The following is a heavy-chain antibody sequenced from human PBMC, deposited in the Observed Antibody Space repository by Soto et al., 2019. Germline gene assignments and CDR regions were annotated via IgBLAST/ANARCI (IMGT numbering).Heavy chain of an antibody. CDR2: ISGSGGST. J-gene: IGHJ5*02. CDR1: GFTFSSYA. D-gene: IGHD3-16*01. CDR3: ARGLHCFIGGRFDP. V-gene: IGHV3-23*01. Sequence: GGSLRLSCAASGFTFSSYAMSWVRQAPGKGLEWVSAISGSGGSTYYADSVKGRFTISRDNSKNTLYLQMDSLRAEDTAVYYCARGLHCFIGGRFDPWGQGALVTVSS.